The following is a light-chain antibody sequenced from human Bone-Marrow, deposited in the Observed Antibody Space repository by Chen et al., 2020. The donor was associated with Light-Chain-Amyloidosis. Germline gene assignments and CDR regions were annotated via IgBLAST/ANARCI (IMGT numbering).Light chain of an antibody. V-gene: IGLV6-57*01. CDR1: SGSIATNY. CDR2: EDD. CDR3: QSYQGSSQGV. Sequence: FMLTQPHPVSESPGKTVSISCTSSSGSIATNYVQWYQQRPGSSPTTVIYEDDQRPSGVPDRFSGSIDRSSNSASLTISGLKTEDEADYYCQSYQGSSQGVFGGGTKLTVL. J-gene: IGLJ3*02.